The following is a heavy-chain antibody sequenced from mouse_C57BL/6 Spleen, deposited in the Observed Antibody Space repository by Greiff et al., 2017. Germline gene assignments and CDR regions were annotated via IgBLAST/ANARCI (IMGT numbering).Heavy chain of an antibody. D-gene: IGHD1-1*01. J-gene: IGHJ1*03. CDR3: ANYYGSSYGWYFDV. V-gene: IGHV1-42*01. Sequence: VQLQQSGAELVKPGASVKLSCKASGYTFTSYYMNWVKQSPEKSLEWIGEINPSTGGTTYNQKFKAKATLTVDKSSSTAYMQLKSLTSEDSAVYYCANYYGSSYGWYFDVWGTGTTVTVSS. CDR1: GYTFTSYY. CDR2: INPSTGGT.